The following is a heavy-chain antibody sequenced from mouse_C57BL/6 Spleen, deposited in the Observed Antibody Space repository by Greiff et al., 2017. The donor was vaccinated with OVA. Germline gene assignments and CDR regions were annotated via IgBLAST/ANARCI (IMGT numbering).Heavy chain of an antibody. V-gene: IGHV1-62-2*01. D-gene: IGHD2-2*01. CDR3: ARHEGGYDGFDY. Sequence: VKLMESGAELVKPGASVKLSCKASGYTFTEYTIHWVKQRSGQGLEWIGWFYPGSGSIKYNEKFKDKATLTADKSSSTVYMELSRLTSEDSAVYFCARHEGGYDGFDYWGQGTTLTVSS. J-gene: IGHJ2*01. CDR1: GYTFTEYT. CDR2: FYPGSGSI.